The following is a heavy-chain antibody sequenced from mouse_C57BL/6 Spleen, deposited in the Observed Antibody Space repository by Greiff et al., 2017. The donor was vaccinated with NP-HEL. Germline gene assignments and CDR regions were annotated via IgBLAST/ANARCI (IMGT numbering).Heavy chain of an antibody. J-gene: IGHJ1*03. D-gene: IGHD1-1*01. CDR1: GFSLTSYG. Sequence: QVHVKQSGPGLVQPSQSLSITCTVSGFSLTSYGVHWVRQSPGKGLEWLGVIWSGGSTDYNAAFISRLSISKDNSKSQVFFKMNSLQADDTAIYYCASPSYYYGSSYMYFDVWGTGTTVTVSS. CDR3: ASPSYYYGSSYMYFDV. CDR2: IWSGGST. V-gene: IGHV2-2*01.